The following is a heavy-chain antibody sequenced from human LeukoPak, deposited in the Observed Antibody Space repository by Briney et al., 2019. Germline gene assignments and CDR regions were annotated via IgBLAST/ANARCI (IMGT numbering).Heavy chain of an antibody. CDR2: IYTSGST. CDR3: ARLYGGKFDY. Sequence: SETPSLTCNVSGGSISGFCWSWIRQPAGKGLEWIGRIYTSGSTNYSASLKSRVTMSVDTSKNQFSLKLSTVAAANTAVYYCARLYGGKFDYWGQGTLVTVSS. D-gene: IGHD4-23*01. V-gene: IGHV4-4*07. CDR1: GGSISGFC. J-gene: IGHJ4*02.